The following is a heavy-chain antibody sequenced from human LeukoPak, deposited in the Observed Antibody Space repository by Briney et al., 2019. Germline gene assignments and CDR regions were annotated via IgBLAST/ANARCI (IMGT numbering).Heavy chain of an antibody. D-gene: IGHD3-16*02. CDR3: ATVLVDYDYVWGSYPNNYFDY. CDR2: IDPSGGGT. CDR1: GYTFTSYY. Sequence: GASVKVSCKASGYTFTSYYMHWVRQAPGQGLEWMGIIDPSGGGTNYAQKFQGRVTMTRDTSTSTVYMELSSLRSEDTAVYYCATVLVDYDYVWGSYPNNYFDYWGQGTLVTVSS. J-gene: IGHJ4*02. V-gene: IGHV1-46*01.